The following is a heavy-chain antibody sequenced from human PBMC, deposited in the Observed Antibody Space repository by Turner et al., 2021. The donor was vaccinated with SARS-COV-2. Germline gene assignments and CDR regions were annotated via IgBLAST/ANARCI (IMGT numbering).Heavy chain of an antibody. J-gene: IGHJ6*02. D-gene: IGHD6-13*01. Sequence: QVQLVESGGGVVQPGRSLRLSCAGSGFTFSSYGMHWVRQAPGKGREWVAVIWYDGSNKLYADSGKGRFTLSRENSKNPLFLQINRLRTEEQAFYYLARDGTQELEFSYFRFDLLGQGTTVTVSS. CDR2: IWYDGSNK. CDR1: GFTFSSYG. V-gene: IGHV3-33*01. CDR3: ARDGTQELEFSYFRFDL.